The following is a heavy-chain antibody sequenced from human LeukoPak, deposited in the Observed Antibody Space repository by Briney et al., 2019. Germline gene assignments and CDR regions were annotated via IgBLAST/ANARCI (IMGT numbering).Heavy chain of an antibody. CDR2: ILIDGGNK. D-gene: IGHD2-2*01. CDR1: GFTFSRYG. CDR3: ATDGSTSYHDY. V-gene: IGHV3-33*05. Sequence: GGSLRLSCAASGFTFSRYGMHWVRQAPGKGLEWVGVILIDGGNKYYADSVKGRFTISRDNSKNMLYLEMNSPTVEDTAVYYCATDGSTSYHDYWGQGTRVTVSS. J-gene: IGHJ4*02.